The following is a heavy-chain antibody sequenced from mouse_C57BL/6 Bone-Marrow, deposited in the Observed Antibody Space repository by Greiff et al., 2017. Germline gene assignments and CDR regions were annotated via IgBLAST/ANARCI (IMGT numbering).Heavy chain of an antibody. J-gene: IGHJ3*01. Sequence: VQLQQSGPGLVQPSQSLSITCTVSGFSLTSYGVHWFRQSPGKGLEWLGVIWSGGSTYYNAAFISRLSISKDNSKSQVFFKMNILQADDTAIYYCARNKRGFAYWCQGTLVTVSA. CDR2: IWSGGST. V-gene: IGHV2-2*01. CDR3: ARNKRGFAY. CDR1: GFSLTSYG.